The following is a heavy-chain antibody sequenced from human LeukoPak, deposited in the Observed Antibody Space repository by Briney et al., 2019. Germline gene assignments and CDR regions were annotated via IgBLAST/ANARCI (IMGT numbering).Heavy chain of an antibody. V-gene: IGHV3-23*01. J-gene: IGHJ4*02. D-gene: IGHD2-2*01. CDR1: GFTFSSYG. Sequence: GGSLRLSCAASGFTFSSYGMSWVRQAPGKGLEWVSAISGSGGSTYYADSVKGRFTISRDNSKNTLYLQMNSLRAEDTAVYYCAKVTPFNHCSSTSCRGWFDYWGQGTLVTVSS. CDR3: AKVTPFNHCSSTSCRGWFDY. CDR2: ISGSGGST.